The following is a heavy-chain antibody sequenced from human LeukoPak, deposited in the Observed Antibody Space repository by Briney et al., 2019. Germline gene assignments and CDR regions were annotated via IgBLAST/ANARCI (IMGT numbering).Heavy chain of an antibody. CDR2: INHSGST. CDR1: GGSFSGYY. D-gene: IGHD3-3*01. Sequence: SETLSLTCAVYGGSFSGYYWSWMRQPPGKGLEWIGEINHSGSTNYNPSLKSRVTISVDTSKNQFSLKLSSVTAADTAVYYCARGGYDFWSGHYGMDVWGQGTTVTVSS. V-gene: IGHV4-34*01. CDR3: ARGGYDFWSGHYGMDV. J-gene: IGHJ6*02.